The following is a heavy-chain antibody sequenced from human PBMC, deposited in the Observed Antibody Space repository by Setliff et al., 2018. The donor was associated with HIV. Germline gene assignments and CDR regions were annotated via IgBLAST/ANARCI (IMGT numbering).Heavy chain of an antibody. Sequence: PSETLSLTCAVSGGSIGSGGYSWSWIRQPPGRGLEWVGYIYHVGGTYYNPSLESRVTISADMSKNQFSLKLSSVTAADTAVYYCARRHNDYSLYYFDSWGQGTLVTVSS. D-gene: IGHD5-12*01. CDR3: ARRHNDYSLYYFDS. V-gene: IGHV4-30-2*01. CDR1: GGSIGSGGYS. J-gene: IGHJ4*02. CDR2: IYHVGGT.